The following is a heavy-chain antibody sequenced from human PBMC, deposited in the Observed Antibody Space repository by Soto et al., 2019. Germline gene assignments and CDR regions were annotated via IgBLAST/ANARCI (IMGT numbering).Heavy chain of an antibody. J-gene: IGHJ5*02. CDR2: IIPILGIA. V-gene: IGHV1-69*02. D-gene: IGHD6-19*01. Sequence: QVQLVQSGAEVKKPGSSVKVSCKASGGTFSSYTISWVRQAPGQGLEWMGRIIPILGIANYAQKFQGRVTMTADKSTSTAYMELSSLRSEDTAVYYCASIAVAGTGWFDPWGQGTLVTVSS. CDR1: GGTFSSYT. CDR3: ASIAVAGTGWFDP.